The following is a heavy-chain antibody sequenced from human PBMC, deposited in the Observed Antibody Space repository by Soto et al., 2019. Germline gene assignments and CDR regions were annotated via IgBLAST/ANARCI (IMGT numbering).Heavy chain of an antibody. V-gene: IGHV5-10-1*01. CDR2: IDPSDYYT. Sequence: GGSLKISCKGSGYSFTSYWISWVRQMPGKGLEWMGRIDPSDYYTNYSPSFQGHVTISADKSIITAYLQWSSLKASDTAMYYCARHISSSSSPLDYWGQGTLVTVSS. CDR3: ARHISSSSSPLDY. J-gene: IGHJ4*02. CDR1: GYSFTSYW. D-gene: IGHD6-6*01.